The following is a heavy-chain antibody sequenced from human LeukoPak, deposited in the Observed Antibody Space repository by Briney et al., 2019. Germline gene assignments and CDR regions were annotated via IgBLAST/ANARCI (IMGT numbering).Heavy chain of an antibody. J-gene: IGHJ6*02. D-gene: IGHD6-6*01. CDR1: GFTFSSYG. CDR2: ISYDGSNK. Sequence: GRSLRLSCAASGFTFSSYGMHWVRQAPGKGLEWVAVISYDGSNKYYADSVKGRFTISRDNSKNTLYLQMNSLRAEDTAVYYCARGLIAARPTYYYYGMDVWGQGTTVTVSS. CDR3: ARGLIAARPTYYYYGMDV. V-gene: IGHV3-30*03.